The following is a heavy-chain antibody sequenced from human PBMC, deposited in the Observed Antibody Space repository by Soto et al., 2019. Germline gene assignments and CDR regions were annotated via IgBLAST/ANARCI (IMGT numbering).Heavy chain of an antibody. Sequence: EVQLLESGGGLVQPGGSLRLSCAASGFTFSNYAMSWVRQAPGKGLEWVLFISGSGGSTYYADSVKGRFTISRDNSKNTLSLQMNSLRAEDTAIYYCATALYCSGAGCQVLSYFDYWGQGTLVTVSS. CDR1: GFTFSNYA. D-gene: IGHD2-15*01. CDR2: ISGSGGST. CDR3: ATALYCSGAGCQVLSYFDY. V-gene: IGHV3-23*01. J-gene: IGHJ4*02.